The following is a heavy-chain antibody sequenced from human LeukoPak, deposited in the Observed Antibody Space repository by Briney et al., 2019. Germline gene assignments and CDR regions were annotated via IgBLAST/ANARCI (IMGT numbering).Heavy chain of an antibody. CDR3: AKDLMRDRWFGES. V-gene: IGHV3-30*02. CDR1: GFIFSSYG. CDR2: IRYEGNEK. J-gene: IGHJ5*02. Sequence: GGSLRLSCAASGFIFSSYGMHWVRQAPGKGLEWVAFIRYEGNEKFYADSVKGRFTISRDNPQNTLYLEMKSLRTEDTAFYYCAKDLMRDRWFGESWGQGTLVTVSS. D-gene: IGHD3-10*01.